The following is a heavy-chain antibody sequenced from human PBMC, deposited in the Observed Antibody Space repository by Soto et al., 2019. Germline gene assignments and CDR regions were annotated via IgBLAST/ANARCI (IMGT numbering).Heavy chain of an antibody. CDR1: GFTFSTYS. Sequence: PGGSLRLSCAASGFTFSTYSMNWVRQPPGKGLEWVSYISGSSNTMYYADFVKGRFTISRDNAKNSLYLQMNSLRAEDTAVYYCARCSGGTCYSHAFDIWGQGTMVTVSS. CDR3: ARCSGGTCYSHAFDI. V-gene: IGHV3-48*01. CDR2: ISGSSNTM. J-gene: IGHJ3*02. D-gene: IGHD2-15*01.